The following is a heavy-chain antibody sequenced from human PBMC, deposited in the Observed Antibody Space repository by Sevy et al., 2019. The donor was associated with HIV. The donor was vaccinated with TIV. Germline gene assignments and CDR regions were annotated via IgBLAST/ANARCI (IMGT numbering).Heavy chain of an antibody. Sequence: GRSLRLSCTASGFTFGDYAMSWFRQAPGKGLEWVGFIRSKGYGGTTEYAASVKGRFTISRDDSKSIAYVQMNSLKTEDTAVYYCARGPRGNYVFDYWGQGTLVTVSS. J-gene: IGHJ4*02. V-gene: IGHV3-49*03. CDR1: GFTFGDYA. CDR2: IRSKGYGGTT. CDR3: ARGPRGNYVFDY. D-gene: IGHD4-4*01.